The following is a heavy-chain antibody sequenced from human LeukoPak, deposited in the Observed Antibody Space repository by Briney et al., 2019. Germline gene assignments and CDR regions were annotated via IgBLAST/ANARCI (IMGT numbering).Heavy chain of an antibody. Sequence: GGSLRLSCATSGFTFSSFEMNWVRQAPGKGLEWVSYISNSGNTIYYADSVKGRFTISRDNAKNSLYLQLSSLGAEDTAVYYCARLYGGPTFDIWGQGTMVTVSS. D-gene: IGHD4-23*01. V-gene: IGHV3-48*03. J-gene: IGHJ3*02. CDR1: GFTFSSFE. CDR3: ARLYGGPTFDI. CDR2: ISNSGNTI.